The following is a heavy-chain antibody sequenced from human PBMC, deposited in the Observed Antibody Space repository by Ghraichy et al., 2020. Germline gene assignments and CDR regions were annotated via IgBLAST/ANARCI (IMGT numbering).Heavy chain of an antibody. Sequence: SETLSLTCAVYGGSFSGYYWSWIRQPPGKGLEWIGEINHSGSINYNPSLKSRVTISVDTSKNQFSLKLSSVTAADTAVYYCARGRRPYCSSTSCYSVHWFDPWGQGTLVTVSS. CDR3: ARGRRPYCSSTSCYSVHWFDP. CDR1: GGSFSGYY. V-gene: IGHV4-34*01. J-gene: IGHJ5*02. CDR2: INHSGSI. D-gene: IGHD2-2*02.